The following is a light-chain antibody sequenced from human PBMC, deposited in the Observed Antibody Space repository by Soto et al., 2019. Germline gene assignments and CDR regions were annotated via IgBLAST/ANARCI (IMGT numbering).Light chain of an antibody. V-gene: IGKV1-9*01. J-gene: IGKJ4*01. CDR3: QQLNTYSS. CDR2: DVS. CDR1: QGINTY. Sequence: DIQLTQSPSFLSASVGDRVTITCRASQGINTYLAWYQQKPGKAPKVLIYDVSKLHSGVPSRFSGSGSGTEFTLTISSLQPEDFATYFCQQLNTYSSFGGGTKVEIK.